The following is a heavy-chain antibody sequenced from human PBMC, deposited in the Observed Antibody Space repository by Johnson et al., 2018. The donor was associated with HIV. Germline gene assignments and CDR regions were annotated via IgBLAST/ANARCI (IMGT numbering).Heavy chain of an antibody. V-gene: IGHV3-15*01. CDR2: IKSKTDGGTT. Sequence: VQLVESGGGLINPGGSLRLSCAAPGFTFSNAWMSWVRQAPGKGLEWVGHIKSKTDGGTTDYAAPVKGRFTIPRDDSTNTLYLHMNSLKSEDTAVYYCTTESVGYYDSSGYYSVGMGGAFDIWGQGTMVTVSS. CDR1: GFTFSNAW. J-gene: IGHJ3*02. D-gene: IGHD3-22*01. CDR3: TTESVGYYDSSGYYSVGMGGAFDI.